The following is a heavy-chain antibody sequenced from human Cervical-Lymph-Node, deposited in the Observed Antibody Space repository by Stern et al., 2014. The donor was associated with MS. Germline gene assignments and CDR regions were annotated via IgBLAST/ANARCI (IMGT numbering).Heavy chain of an antibody. CDR1: GFTFSDHY. J-gene: IGHJ6*02. D-gene: IGHD4-11*01. CDR2: SRNKANSYTT. Sequence: VQLVESGGGLVQPGESLRLSCAASGFTFSDHYMDWVRQAPGKGLEWVVRSRNKANSYTTVYAASVTGRFAITRDDSKNSLYLQMNSLKTEDTAVYYCVRGFHSFDVWGQGATVTVSS. V-gene: IGHV3-72*01. CDR3: VRGFHSFDV.